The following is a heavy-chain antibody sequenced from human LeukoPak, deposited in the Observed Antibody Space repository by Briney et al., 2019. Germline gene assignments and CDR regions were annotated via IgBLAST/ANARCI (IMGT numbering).Heavy chain of an antibody. Sequence: VASVKVSCTASGGTFSSYAISWVRQAPGQGLEWMGGIIPIFGTANYAQKFQGRVTITADESTSTAYMELSSLRSEDTAVYYCARTEGYVFDYWGQGTLVTVSS. CDR2: IIPIFGTA. J-gene: IGHJ4*02. D-gene: IGHD1-1*01. CDR3: ARTEGYVFDY. V-gene: IGHV1-69*13. CDR1: GGTFSSYA.